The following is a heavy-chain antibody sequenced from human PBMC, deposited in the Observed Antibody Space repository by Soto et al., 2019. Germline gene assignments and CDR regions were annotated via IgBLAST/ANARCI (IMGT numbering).Heavy chain of an antibody. Sequence: GGSLRLSCAASGFTFNSYAMSWVRQAPGKGLEWVSGVSGLGATTHHADSVQGRFTISRDNARNTLYLQMNSLRAEDTAVNYCAKLSQYSSSYYFTSWGQGTLVTVSS. D-gene: IGHD6-6*01. CDR1: GFTFNSYA. J-gene: IGHJ4*02. CDR3: AKLSQYSSSYYFTS. V-gene: IGHV3-23*01. CDR2: VSGLGATT.